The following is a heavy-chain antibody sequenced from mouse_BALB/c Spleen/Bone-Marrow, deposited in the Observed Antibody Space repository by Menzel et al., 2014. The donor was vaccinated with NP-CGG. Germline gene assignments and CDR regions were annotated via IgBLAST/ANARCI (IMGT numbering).Heavy chain of an antibody. J-gene: IGHJ1*01. CDR2: VYPGNNDT. V-gene: IGHV1-5*01. CDR1: GYTFTSFW. CDR3: TRYYYGGRDWYFDV. Sequence: VHLQQPGAVLARPGASVRMSCKASGYTFTSFWMHWVKQRPGQGLEWIGAVYPGNNDTNYDQNFKGKAKLTAVTSTSTAYMEFSSLTNEDSAVYYCTRYYYGGRDWYFDVWGAGTTVTVSS. D-gene: IGHD1-1*01.